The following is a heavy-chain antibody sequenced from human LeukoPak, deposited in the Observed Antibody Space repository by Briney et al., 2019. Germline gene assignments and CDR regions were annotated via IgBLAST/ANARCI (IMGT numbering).Heavy chain of an antibody. D-gene: IGHD3-22*01. Sequence: SETLSLTCTVSGGSISSYYWSWIRQPPGKGLEWIGYIYYSGSTNYNPSLKSRVTISVDTSKNQFSLKLSSVTAADTAVYYCARGTRRWLSSAGRVAFDIWGQGTMVTVSS. CDR1: GGSISSYY. V-gene: IGHV4-59*01. CDR3: ARGTRRWLSSAGRVAFDI. J-gene: IGHJ3*02. CDR2: IYYSGST.